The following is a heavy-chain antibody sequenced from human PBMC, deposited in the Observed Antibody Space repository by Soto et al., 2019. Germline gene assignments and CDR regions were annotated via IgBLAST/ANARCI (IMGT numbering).Heavy chain of an antibody. D-gene: IGHD2-2*01. V-gene: IGHV4-59*01. Sequence: SETLSLTCTVSGGSISSYYWSWIRQPPGKGLEWIGYIYYSGSTNYNPSLKSRVTISVDTSKNQFSLKLSSVTAADTAVYYCARVVKLARYCSSTSCYDFYFDYWGQGTLVTVSS. CDR2: IYYSGST. CDR3: ARVVKLARYCSSTSCYDFYFDY. J-gene: IGHJ4*02. CDR1: GGSISSYY.